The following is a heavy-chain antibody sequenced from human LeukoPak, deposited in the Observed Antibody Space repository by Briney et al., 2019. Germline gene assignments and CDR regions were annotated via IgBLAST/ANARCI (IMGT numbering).Heavy chain of an antibody. CDR3: ARDYDSSGYAFDI. J-gene: IGHJ3*02. D-gene: IGHD3-22*01. V-gene: IGHV4-34*01. CDR2: IYYSGST. Sequence: SETLSLTCVVYGGSFSGYYWSWIRQPPGKGLEWIGSIYYSGSTYYNPSLKSRVTISVDTSKNQFSLKLSSVTAADTAVYYCARDYDSSGYAFDIWGQGTMVTVSS. CDR1: GGSFSGYY.